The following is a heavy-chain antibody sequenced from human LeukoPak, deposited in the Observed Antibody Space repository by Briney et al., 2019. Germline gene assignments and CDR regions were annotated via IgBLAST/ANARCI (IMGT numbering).Heavy chain of an antibody. CDR3: AKGADILTGYDPYYYYGMDV. V-gene: IGHV3-23*01. Sequence: GRSLRLSCAASGFTFSSYAMSWVRQAPGKGLEWVSAISGSGGSTYYADSVKGRFTISRGNSKNTLYLQMNSLRAEDTAVYYCAKGADILTGYDPYYYYGMDVWGQGTTVTVSS. J-gene: IGHJ6*02. CDR1: GFTFSSYA. D-gene: IGHD3-9*01. CDR2: ISGSGGST.